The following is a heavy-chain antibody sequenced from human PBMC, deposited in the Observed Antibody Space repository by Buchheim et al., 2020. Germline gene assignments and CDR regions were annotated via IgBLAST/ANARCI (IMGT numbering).Heavy chain of an antibody. J-gene: IGHJ4*02. CDR2: INQSGST. CDR1: GGSFSGYY. V-gene: IGHV4-34*01. Sequence: QVQLQQWGAGLLKPSETLSLTCAVYGGSFSGYYWSWIRQPPGKGLEWIGEINQSGSTNYNPSLKSRVTISIDTSKNHFSLKLSSVTAADTAVYYCARGKRGSGWTFDYWGQGTL. CDR3: ARGKRGSGWTFDY. D-gene: IGHD6-19*01.